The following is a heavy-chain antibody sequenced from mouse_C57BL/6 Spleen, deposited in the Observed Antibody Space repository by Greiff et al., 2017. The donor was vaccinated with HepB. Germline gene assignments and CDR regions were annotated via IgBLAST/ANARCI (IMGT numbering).Heavy chain of an antibody. CDR3: AHYGRGY. D-gene: IGHD1-2*01. CDR1: GYTFTSYW. CDR2: IDPSDSYT. V-gene: IGHV1-69*01. Sequence: QVQLQQSGAELVMPGASVKLSCKASGYTFTSYWMHWVKQRPGQGLEWIGEIDPSDSYTNYNQKFKGKSTLTVDKSSSTAYMQLSSLTSEDSAVYYCAHYGRGYWGQGTTLTVSS. J-gene: IGHJ2*01.